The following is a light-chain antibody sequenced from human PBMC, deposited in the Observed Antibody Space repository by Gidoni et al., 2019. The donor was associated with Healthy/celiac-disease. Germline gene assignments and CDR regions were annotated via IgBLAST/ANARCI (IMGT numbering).Light chain of an antibody. CDR2: DNN. V-gene: IGLV1-51*01. CDR1: SSNIGNNY. Sequence: QSVLTQPPSVSAAPGQKVTISFSGSSSNIGNNYVSWYQQLPGTAPKLLIYDNNKRPPGIPDRFSGSKSCTSATLGSTGIQTGDEADYYCGTWDSSLSGVFGGGTKLTVL. CDR3: GTWDSSLSGV. J-gene: IGLJ3*02.